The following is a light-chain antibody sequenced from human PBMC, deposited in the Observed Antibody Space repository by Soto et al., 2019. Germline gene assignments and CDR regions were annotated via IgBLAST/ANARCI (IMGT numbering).Light chain of an antibody. V-gene: IGKV3-15*01. Sequence: EIVMTQSPATLSVSPGERATLSCRAGQSVSSNLAWYQQKPGQAPRLLIYRASTRATGIPARFSGSGSGTEFTLTISSLQSEDFAVYYYQHYNNWPRTFGQGTKVDVK. J-gene: IGKJ1*01. CDR1: QSVSSN. CDR2: RAS. CDR3: QHYNNWPRT.